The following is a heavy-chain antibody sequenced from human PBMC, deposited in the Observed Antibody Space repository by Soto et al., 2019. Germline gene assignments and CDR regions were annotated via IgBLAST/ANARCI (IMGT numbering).Heavy chain of an antibody. J-gene: IGHJ5*02. CDR1: GFTFSSYW. Sequence: PGGSLRLSCAASGFTFSSYWMHWVRRAPGKGLVWVSRINSDGNSTNYADSVKGRFTVSRDNAKNTLYLQMNSLRPEDTAVYYCARDRSPSPPSGWFDPWGQGTLVTVSS. D-gene: IGHD3-10*01. CDR2: INSDGNST. V-gene: IGHV3-74*01. CDR3: ARDRSPSPPSGWFDP.